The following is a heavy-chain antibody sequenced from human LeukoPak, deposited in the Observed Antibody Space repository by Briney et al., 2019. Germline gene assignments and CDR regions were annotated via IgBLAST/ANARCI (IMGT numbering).Heavy chain of an antibody. Sequence: GGSLRLSCAASGFIFSNYAMSWVRQAPGKGLQWVSAFSGSGGSTYYADSVKGRFTISRDNSRNTLYLQMNSLRAEDTAVYYCARDRMGSADFWSGYYTGTFDYWGQGTLVTVSS. CDR2: FSGSGGST. J-gene: IGHJ4*02. D-gene: IGHD3-3*01. V-gene: IGHV3-23*01. CDR3: ARDRMGSADFWSGYYTGTFDY. CDR1: GFIFSNYA.